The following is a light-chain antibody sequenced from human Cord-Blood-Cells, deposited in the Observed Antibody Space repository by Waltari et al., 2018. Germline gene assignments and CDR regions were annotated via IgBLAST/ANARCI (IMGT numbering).Light chain of an antibody. CDR2: DAS. Sequence: DIQMTQSPSSLSASVGDRVTITCQASQDISNYLNWYQQKPGKAPKLLNYDASNLETGVPSRFSGSGSGTDFTFTINSLQPEDIATYYCQQYDNLPSFTFGPGTKVDIK. V-gene: IGKV1-33*01. CDR3: QQYDNLPSFT. CDR1: QDISNY. J-gene: IGKJ3*01.